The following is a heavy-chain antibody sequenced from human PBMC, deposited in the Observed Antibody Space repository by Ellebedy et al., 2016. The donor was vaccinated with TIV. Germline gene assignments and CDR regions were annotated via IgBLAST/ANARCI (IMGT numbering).Heavy chain of an antibody. CDR3: AKAIAAAGSY. V-gene: IGHV3-7*01. D-gene: IGHD6-13*01. J-gene: IGHJ4*02. Sequence: GGSLRLSCAASGFTFSSYWMTWVRQAPGKGLEWVANIKPDGSEKYYVDSVKGRFTIYRDNAKNSVYLQMNSLRAEDTAVYYCAKAIAAAGSYWGQGTLVTVSS. CDR1: GFTFSSYW. CDR2: IKPDGSEK.